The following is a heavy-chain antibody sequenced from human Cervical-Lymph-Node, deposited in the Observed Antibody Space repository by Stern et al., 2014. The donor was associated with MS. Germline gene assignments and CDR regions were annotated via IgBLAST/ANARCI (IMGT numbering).Heavy chain of an antibody. CDR2: IKQDGSEK. CDR1: GVTFSSSW. J-gene: IGHJ4*02. CDR3: ARRQGGYFDTTGHDY. V-gene: IGHV3-7*01. D-gene: IGHD3-22*01. Sequence: DQLVQSGGGLVQPGGSLRLSCAASGVTFSSSWMSWVRQAPGKGLEWVANIKQDGSEKYYLGSVKGRFIISRDNAKNSLYLQMHSLRAEDTAVYYCARRQGGYFDTTGHDYWGQGTLVTVSS.